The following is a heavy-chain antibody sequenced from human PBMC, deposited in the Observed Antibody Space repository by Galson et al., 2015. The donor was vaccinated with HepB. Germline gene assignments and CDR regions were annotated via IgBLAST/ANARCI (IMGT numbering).Heavy chain of an antibody. J-gene: IGHJ4*02. D-gene: IGHD2-2*01. V-gene: IGHV1-3*01. CDR3: ARTASWAFDF. Sequence: SVKVSCKGSGYTFAKYALHWVRQAPGQRLQWMGWINAGTGNTKYSQKFRGRAIITRDTSATTVYLDLSSLTSEDTAVYFCARTASWAFDFWGQGTLVTVSS. CDR2: INAGTGNT. CDR1: GYTFAKYA.